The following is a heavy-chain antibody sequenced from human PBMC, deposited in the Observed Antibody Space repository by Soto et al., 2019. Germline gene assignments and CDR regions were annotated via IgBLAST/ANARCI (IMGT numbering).Heavy chain of an antibody. Sequence: EVQLLESGGDLVQPGGSLRLSCVASGFTFSSFAMTWVRQAPGKGLEWVSTLSGSGGDTYYADSVNGRFTISRDKSKNTLYLQMDSLRVEDTAVYYCAKRGGYDYVWKSYRPDYWGQGTLVTVSS. J-gene: IGHJ4*02. CDR2: LSGSGGDT. D-gene: IGHD3-16*02. CDR1: GFTFSSFA. CDR3: AKRGGYDYVWKSYRPDY. V-gene: IGHV3-23*01.